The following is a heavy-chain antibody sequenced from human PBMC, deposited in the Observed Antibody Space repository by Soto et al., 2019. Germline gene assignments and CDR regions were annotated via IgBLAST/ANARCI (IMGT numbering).Heavy chain of an antibody. J-gene: IGHJ4*02. CDR2: SRDKGNSYST. V-gene: IGHV3-72*01. CDR3: NRSIPGTTSSDY. Sequence: EVQLLESGGGLVQPGGSLRLSCAGSGFTFSDYYIDWVRQAPGKGLEWVGRSRDKGNSYSTDYAASVKGRFTVSRDASKNSLYLQMNILKTEDTALYYCNRSIPGTTSSDYWGQGTLVTVSS. D-gene: IGHD1-7*01. CDR1: GFTFSDYY.